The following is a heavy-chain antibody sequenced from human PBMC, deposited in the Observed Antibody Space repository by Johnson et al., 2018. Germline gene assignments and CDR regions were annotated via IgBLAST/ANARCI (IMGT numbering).Heavy chain of an antibody. D-gene: IGHD3-10*01. Sequence: QERLGEAGGGVVQPGRSLRLSCAASGFTFSSYGMHWVRQAPGKGLEWVAVIYSGSSTYYADSVKGRFTITRDNSKNTLSLQMNSLRAEDTAVYYWAKGWPQFSGGENAFDIWGQGTMVTVSS. CDR1: GFTFSSYG. CDR2: IYSGSST. J-gene: IGHJ3*02. CDR3: AKGWPQFSGGENAFDI. V-gene: IGHV3-NL1*01.